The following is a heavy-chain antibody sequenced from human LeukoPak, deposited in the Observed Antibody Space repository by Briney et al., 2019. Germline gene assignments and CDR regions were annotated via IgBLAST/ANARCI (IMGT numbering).Heavy chain of an antibody. CDR1: GFTFSSYG. CDR3: AKDATWFGESHLDY. J-gene: IGHJ4*02. V-gene: IGHV3-30*02. D-gene: IGHD3-10*01. Sequence: GGSLRLSCAASGFTFSSYGMHWVRQAPGKGLEWEAFIRYDGSNKYYADSVKGRFTISRDNSKNTLYLQMNSLRAEDTAVYYCAKDATWFGESHLDYWGQGTLVTVSS. CDR2: IRYDGSNK.